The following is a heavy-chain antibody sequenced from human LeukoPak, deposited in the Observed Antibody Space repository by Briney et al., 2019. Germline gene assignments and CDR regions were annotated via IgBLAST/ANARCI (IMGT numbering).Heavy chain of an antibody. CDR3: ARGRLYYYGSGSYYWFDP. J-gene: IGHJ5*02. Sequence: PSETLSLTCTVSGGSISSYYWSWIRQPPGKGLEWIGYIYYSGSTNYNPSLKSRVTISVDTSKNQLSLKLSSVTAADTAVYYCARGRLYYYGSGSYYWFDPWGQGTLVTVSS. D-gene: IGHD3-10*01. CDR2: IYYSGST. V-gene: IGHV4-59*01. CDR1: GGSISSYY.